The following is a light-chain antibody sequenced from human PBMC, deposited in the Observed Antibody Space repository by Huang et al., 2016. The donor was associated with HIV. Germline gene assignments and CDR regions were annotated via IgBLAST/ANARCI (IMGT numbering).Light chain of an antibody. CDR2: DAS. J-gene: IGKJ4*01. Sequence: EIVLTQSPATLSLSPGERATLAFRASQSVSSYSAWYHQKPGQAPRLLLYDASNRSTVIPARFSGSGSRTDFTLSISSLEPEDFAVYYCQQRSNWAFGGGTKVEI. CDR3: QQRSNWA. CDR1: QSVSSY. V-gene: IGKV3-11*01.